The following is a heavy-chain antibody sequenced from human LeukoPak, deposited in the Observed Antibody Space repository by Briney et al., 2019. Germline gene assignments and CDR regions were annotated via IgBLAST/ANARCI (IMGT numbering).Heavy chain of an antibody. D-gene: IGHD2-2*01. CDR3: ARGMPGRVCLDY. J-gene: IGHJ4*02. CDR2: IYSGGNT. Sequence: GGSLRLSCAVSGFTVSSNYMSWVRQAPGEGLEWVSVIYSGGNTLYADSVQGRFTISRDNSHNTLYLQMNSLRAEDTAMYYCARGMPGRVCLDYWGQGTLVTVSS. V-gene: IGHV3-53*01. CDR1: GFTVSSNY.